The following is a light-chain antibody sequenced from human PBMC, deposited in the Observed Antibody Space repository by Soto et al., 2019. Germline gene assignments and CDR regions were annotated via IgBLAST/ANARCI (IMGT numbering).Light chain of an antibody. CDR1: SSNIGSTT. CDR2: SYY. V-gene: IGLV1-44*01. Sequence: QAVVTQPPSASGTPGQRVTISCSGSSSNIGSTTVTWYQQLPGTAPKLVIYSYYNRPSGVPDRFSGSTSGTSASLVIRGLQSEDEADYYCAAWDDILNGYVFGDATKLTVL. CDR3: AAWDDILNGYV. J-gene: IGLJ2*01.